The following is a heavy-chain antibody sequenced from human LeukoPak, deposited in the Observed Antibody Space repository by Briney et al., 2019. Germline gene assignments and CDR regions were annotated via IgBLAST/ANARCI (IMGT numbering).Heavy chain of an antibody. CDR2: INPNSGGT. V-gene: IGHV1-2*02. Sequence: ASVKVSCKASGYTFTGYYMHWVRQAPGQGLEWMGWINPNSGGTNYAQKFQGRVTMTRDTSNSTAYMELSRLRSDDTAVYYCAREEQWLVRNWFDPWGQGTLVTVSS. D-gene: IGHD6-19*01. CDR3: AREEQWLVRNWFDP. CDR1: GYTFTGYY. J-gene: IGHJ5*02.